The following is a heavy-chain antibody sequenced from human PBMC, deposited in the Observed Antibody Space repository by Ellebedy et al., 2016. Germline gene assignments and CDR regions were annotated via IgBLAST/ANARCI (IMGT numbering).Heavy chain of an antibody. D-gene: IGHD2-2*01. CDR3: ASGGTSSDAFDI. J-gene: IGHJ3*02. Sequence: SETLSLTXTVSGGSISSYYWSWIRQPAGKGLEWIGRIYTSGSTYYNPSLKSRVTISVDTSKNQFSLKLSSVTAADTAVYYCASGGTSSDAFDIWGQGTMVTVSS. V-gene: IGHV4-4*07. CDR1: GGSISSYY. CDR2: IYTSGST.